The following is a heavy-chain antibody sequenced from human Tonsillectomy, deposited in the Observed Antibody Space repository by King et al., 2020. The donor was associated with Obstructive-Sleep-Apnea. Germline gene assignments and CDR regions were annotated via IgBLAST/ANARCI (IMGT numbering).Heavy chain of an antibody. CDR2: IRQDESQK. Sequence: VQLVESGGGLVQPGGSLRLSCAASGFTFGSYWMTWVRQAPGRGLEWVANIRQDESQKYYVDSVKGRFTISRENAKNSLYLQMNSLRADDTAVYYCARDRSYASTGYYYDVFDMWGQATMVTVSS. V-gene: IGHV3-7*03. CDR3: ARDRSYASTGYYYDVFDM. D-gene: IGHD3-9*01. CDR1: GFTFGSYW. J-gene: IGHJ3*02.